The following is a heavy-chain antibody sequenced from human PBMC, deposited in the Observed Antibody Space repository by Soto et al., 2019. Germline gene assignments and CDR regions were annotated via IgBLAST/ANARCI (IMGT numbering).Heavy chain of an antibody. CDR3: ARVEELSYDAFDI. V-gene: IGHV1-18*01. CDR2: ISAYNGNT. J-gene: IGHJ3*02. Sequence: ASVKVSCKASGYTITSYGISWVRQAPGQGNERMRWISAYNGNTNYAQKLQGRVTMTTDTSTSTSYMELRSLRSEDTSVYYCARVEELSYDAFDIWGQGTMVTVSS. CDR1: GYTITSYG. D-gene: IGHD3-16*02.